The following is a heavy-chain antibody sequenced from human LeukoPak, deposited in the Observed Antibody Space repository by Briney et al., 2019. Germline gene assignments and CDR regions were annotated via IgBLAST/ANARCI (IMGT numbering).Heavy chain of an antibody. CDR3: ARGPVTKFEI. V-gene: IGHV3-53*01. D-gene: IGHD4-17*01. J-gene: IGHJ3*02. CDR2: IYSGGTT. Sequence: PGRSLRLSCAASGFTVSSNYMSWVRQAPGKGLEWVSVIYSGGTTYYADSVRGRFTISRDNSNNTLYLQMNSLRAEDTAVYYCARGPVTKFEIWGQGTILTVSS. CDR1: GFTVSSNY.